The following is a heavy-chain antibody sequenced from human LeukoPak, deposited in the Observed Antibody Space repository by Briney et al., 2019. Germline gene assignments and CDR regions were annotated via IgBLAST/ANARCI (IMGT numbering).Heavy chain of an antibody. D-gene: IGHD6-6*01. J-gene: IGHJ4*02. CDR2: IYYSGST. CDR3: ARQDSSSAALDY. Sequence: SETLSLTCTVSGGAISDNYWTWIRQPPGKGLERIGYIYYSGSTNYNPSLKSRVTISVDTSKNQFSLKLSSVTAADTAVYYCARQDSSSAALDYWGQGTLVTVSS. CDR1: GGAISDNY. V-gene: IGHV4-59*08.